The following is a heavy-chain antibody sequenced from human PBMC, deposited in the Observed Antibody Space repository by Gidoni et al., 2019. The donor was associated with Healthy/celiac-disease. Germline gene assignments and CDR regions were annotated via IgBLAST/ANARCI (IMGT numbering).Heavy chain of an antibody. D-gene: IGHD3-3*01. CDR2: IRAYNGNT. J-gene: IGHJ6*02. CDR3: ARPNGGFLEWLDVDYGMDV. Sequence: QVQLVQSGAEVKKPGASVKVSCKASGYTFTSYGISWVRQAPGQGLEWMGWIRAYNGNTNYAQKLQGRVTMTTDTSTSTAYMELRCLRSDDTAVYYCARPNGGFLEWLDVDYGMDVWGQGTTVTVSS. CDR1: GYTFTSYG. V-gene: IGHV1-18*01.